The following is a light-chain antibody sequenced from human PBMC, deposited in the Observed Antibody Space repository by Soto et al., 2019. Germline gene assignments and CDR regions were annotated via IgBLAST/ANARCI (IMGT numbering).Light chain of an antibody. Sequence: DTQMTQSPSTLSASVGDRVTITCRASQSINSWLAWYQQKPGKAPKLLIYKASTSQSGVPSSFSGGGSGTEFTLTISSLQPDDFATYYCQQYDSYPLTFGGGTKVEIK. V-gene: IGKV1-5*03. CDR1: QSINSW. J-gene: IGKJ4*01. CDR2: KAS. CDR3: QQYDSYPLT.